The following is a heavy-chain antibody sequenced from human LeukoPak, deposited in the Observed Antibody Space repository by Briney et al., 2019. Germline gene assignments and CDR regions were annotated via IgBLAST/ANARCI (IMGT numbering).Heavy chain of an antibody. CDR2: ISSSSSYI. Sequence: AGGSLRLSCAASGFTFSSYSMNWVRQAPGKGLEWVSSISSSSSYIYYADSVKGRFTISRDNAKNSLYLQMNSLRAEDTAVYYCARLAVAGFDYWGQGTLVTVSS. J-gene: IGHJ4*02. V-gene: IGHV3-21*01. CDR1: GFTFSSYS. CDR3: ARLAVAGFDY. D-gene: IGHD6-19*01.